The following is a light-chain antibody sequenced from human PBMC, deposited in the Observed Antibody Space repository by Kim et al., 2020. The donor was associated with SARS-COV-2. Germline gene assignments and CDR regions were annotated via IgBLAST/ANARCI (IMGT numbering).Light chain of an antibody. CDR3: GTWESTLHDGGV. Sequence: KVTISCSGSSTNIGKNMVSWNQQVPGTAPKLLIYDNNKRPSGIPDRFSGSKSGTSATLDITGLQPGDEADYYCGTWESTLHDGGVFGGGTQLTVL. CDR1: STNIGKNM. CDR2: DNN. J-gene: IGLJ2*01. V-gene: IGLV1-51*01.